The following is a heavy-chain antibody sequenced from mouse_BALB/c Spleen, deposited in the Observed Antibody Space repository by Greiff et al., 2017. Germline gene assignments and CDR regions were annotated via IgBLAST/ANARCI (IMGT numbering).Heavy chain of an antibody. V-gene: IGHV2-2*02. Sequence: QVQLQQSGPGLVQPSQSLSITCTVSGFSLTSYGVHWVRQSPGKGLEWLGVIWSGGSTDYNAAFISRLSISKDNSKSQVFFKMNSLQANDTAIYYCARGWYFDVWGAGTTVTVSS. CDR1: GFSLTSYG. CDR2: IWSGGST. J-gene: IGHJ1*01. CDR3: ARGWYFDV.